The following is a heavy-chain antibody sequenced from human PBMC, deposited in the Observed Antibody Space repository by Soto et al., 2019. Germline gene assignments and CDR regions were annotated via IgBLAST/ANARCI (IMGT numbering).Heavy chain of an antibody. CDR1: GGSISSSSYY. Sequence: SETLSLTCTVSGGSISSSSYYWGWIRQPPGKGLEWIGSIYYSGTTYYNPSLKSRVTISVDTSKNQFSLKLNSVTAADTAVYYCARQRFGDYYIFDYWGQGTLVTVSS. J-gene: IGHJ4*02. CDR2: IYYSGTT. V-gene: IGHV4-39*01. CDR3: ARQRFGDYYIFDY. D-gene: IGHD4-17*01.